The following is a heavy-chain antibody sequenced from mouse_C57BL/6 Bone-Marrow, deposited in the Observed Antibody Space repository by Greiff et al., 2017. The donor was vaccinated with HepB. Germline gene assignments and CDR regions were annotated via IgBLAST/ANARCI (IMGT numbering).Heavy chain of an antibody. CDR2: IWSGGST. V-gene: IGHV2-2*01. D-gene: IGHD2-2*01. Sequence: VKLVESGPGLVQPSQSLSITCTVSGFSLTSYGVHWVRQSPGKGLEWLGVIWSGGSTDYNAAFISRLSISKDNSKSQVFFKMNSLQADDTAIYYCAGGYDGAWFAYWGQGTLVTVSA. J-gene: IGHJ3*01. CDR3: AGGYDGAWFAY. CDR1: GFSLTSYG.